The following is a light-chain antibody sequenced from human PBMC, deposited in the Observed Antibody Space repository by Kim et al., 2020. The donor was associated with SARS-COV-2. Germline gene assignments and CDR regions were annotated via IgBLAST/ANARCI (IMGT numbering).Light chain of an antibody. J-gene: IGKJ2*01. V-gene: IGKV1-5*03. CDR3: QQYNSYSYT. CDR2: KAS. Sequence: DIQMTQSPSSLSASVGDRVTITCRSSQSISGHLNWYQQKPGRAPNLLIYKASSLESGVPSRFSGSGSGTEFTLTISSLQPDDFATYYCQQYNSYSYTFGQGTKLEI. CDR1: QSISGH.